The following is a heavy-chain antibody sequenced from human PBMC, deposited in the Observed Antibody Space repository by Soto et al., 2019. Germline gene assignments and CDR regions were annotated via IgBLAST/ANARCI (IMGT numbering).Heavy chain of an antibody. CDR1: GFIFGNYA. V-gene: IGHV3-23*01. Sequence: EVQLLESGGGLVQPGGSLRLSCAASGFIFGNYAMNWVRQHPLTGLEWVASISNVGVITYSADYVKGRFTVSRDNSNNTLYLQMSSLRVEDTAIYYCAKDWMGLGYFFEYWGQGAPVTVSS. D-gene: IGHD6-19*01. CDR3: AKDWMGLGYFFEY. CDR2: ISNVGVIT. J-gene: IGHJ4*02.